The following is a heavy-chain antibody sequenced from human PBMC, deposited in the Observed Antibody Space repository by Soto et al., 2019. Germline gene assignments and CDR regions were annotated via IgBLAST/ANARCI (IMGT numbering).Heavy chain of an antibody. D-gene: IGHD3-10*01. Sequence: EVQLVESGGGLIQPGGFLKLSCAASGFTVGNNYMSWVRQAPGKGLEWVSLIYSTGTTKYADSVKGRFTVSRDNAKNTLYLQMNSLRAEDTAVYYCAKDGRGSGSHYNSFGYWGQGTLVTVSS. CDR2: IYSTGTT. J-gene: IGHJ4*02. V-gene: IGHV3-53*01. CDR3: AKDGRGSGSHYNSFGY. CDR1: GFTVGNNY.